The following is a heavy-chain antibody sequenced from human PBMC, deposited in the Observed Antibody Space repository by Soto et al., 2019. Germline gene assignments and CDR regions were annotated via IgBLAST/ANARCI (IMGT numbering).Heavy chain of an antibody. Sequence: QVQLVQSGAEVKKPGSSVKVSCKASGGTFSSDSFSWVRQAPGQGLEWMGGIIPMFDTPIYAQKFQDRVTITADESTSAAYMKLSSLRSGDTAVYYCARSGGLDRDFNYWAQGSLVTVSS. CDR2: IIPMFDTP. V-gene: IGHV1-69*12. J-gene: IGHJ4*02. D-gene: IGHD2-15*01. CDR3: ARSGGLDRDFNY. CDR1: GGTFSSDS.